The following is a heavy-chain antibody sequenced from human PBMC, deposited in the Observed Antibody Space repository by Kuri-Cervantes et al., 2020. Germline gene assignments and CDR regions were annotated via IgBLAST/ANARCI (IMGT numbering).Heavy chain of an antibody. V-gene: IGHV3-13*01. D-gene: IGHD3-10*01. Sequence: ETLSLTCAASGFTFSSYDMHWVRQATGKGLEWVSAIGTAGDTYYPGSVKGRFTISRENAKNSLYLQMNSLRAEDTAVYYCARDRVLLWFGELNSGWFDPWGQGTLVTVSS. CDR3: ARDRVLLWFGELNSGWFDP. CDR2: IGTAGDT. CDR1: GFTFSSYD. J-gene: IGHJ5*02.